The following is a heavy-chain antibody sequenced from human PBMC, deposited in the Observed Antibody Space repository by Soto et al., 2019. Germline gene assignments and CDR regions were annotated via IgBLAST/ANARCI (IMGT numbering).Heavy chain of an antibody. CDR3: HARGPLPTAGNGEYYYYGMDV. J-gene: IGHJ6*02. D-gene: IGHD1-26*01. CDR2: XXHSGST. Sequence: QLQLQESGSGLVKPSQTLSLTCAVSGGSISSGGYSXXXXXXXXXXXLEWIGYXXHSGSTYYNPSLKSRVTISVDRSKNQFSLKRSSVTAADTAVYYCHARGPLPTAGNGEYYYYGMDVWGQGTTVTVSS. V-gene: IGHV4-30-2*01. CDR1: GGSISSGGYS.